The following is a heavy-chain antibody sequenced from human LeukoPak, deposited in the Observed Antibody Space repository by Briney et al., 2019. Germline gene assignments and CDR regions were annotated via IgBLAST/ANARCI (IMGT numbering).Heavy chain of an antibody. V-gene: IGHV4-61*02. CDR1: GDSISSGSYY. CDR2: IYTTGTT. D-gene: IGHD6-19*01. Sequence: SETLSLTCTVSGDSISSGSYYWSWIRQPAGKGLEWIGRIYTTGTTNYNPSLKSRVTISIDTSKNQFSLKLSSVTVADTAVYYCARGPRYSSGWYVYWGQGTLVTVSS. CDR3: ARGPRYSSGWYVY. J-gene: IGHJ4*02.